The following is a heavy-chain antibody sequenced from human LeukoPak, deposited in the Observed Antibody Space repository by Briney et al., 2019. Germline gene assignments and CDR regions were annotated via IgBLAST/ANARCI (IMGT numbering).Heavy chain of an antibody. CDR3: ARPFYCGGDCPLGPDWYFDL. CDR1: GGSISSYY. Sequence: SETLSLTCNVSGGSISSYYWSWIRQPPGKGLEWIGYIHHSGSTNYNPSLKSRVTISVDTSKNQFSLKLSSVTAADTAVYYCARPFYCGGDCPLGPDWYFDLWGRGTLVTVSS. CDR2: IHHSGST. J-gene: IGHJ2*01. V-gene: IGHV4-59*12. D-gene: IGHD2-21*02.